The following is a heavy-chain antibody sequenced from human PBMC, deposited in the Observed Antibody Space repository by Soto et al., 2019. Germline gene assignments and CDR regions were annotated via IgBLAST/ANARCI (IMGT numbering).Heavy chain of an antibody. Sequence: EVQLVESGGGLVQPGGSLRLSCAASGFTFSSYGMNWVRQAPGKGLEWVSYISSGSSAIHYADSVKGRFTISRDNGKNSLYLQMNSLRDEDTAVYYCAQAEGTIVDYWGQGTLVTVSS. J-gene: IGHJ4*02. CDR1: GFTFSSYG. CDR3: AQAEGTIVDY. D-gene: IGHD2-15*01. CDR2: ISSGSSAI. V-gene: IGHV3-48*02.